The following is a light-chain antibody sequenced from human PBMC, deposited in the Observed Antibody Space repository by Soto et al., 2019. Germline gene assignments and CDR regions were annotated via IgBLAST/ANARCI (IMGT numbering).Light chain of an antibody. Sequence: EIVMTQSPATLSVSPGERATLSCRASQSVSSDLAWYHQKPGQAPRLLIYGASSRATGIPDRVSGSGSGTDFTLTISSLQPDDFATYYCQQFAISTTFGQGTKVDI. J-gene: IGKJ1*01. CDR3: QQFAISTT. V-gene: IGKV3D-15*01. CDR1: QSVSSD. CDR2: GAS.